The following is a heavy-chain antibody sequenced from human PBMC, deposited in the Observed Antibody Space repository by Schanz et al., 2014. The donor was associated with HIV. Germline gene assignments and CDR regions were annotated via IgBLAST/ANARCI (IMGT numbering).Heavy chain of an antibody. CDR3: ARSPSYGMDV. CDR1: GFTFSSYS. V-gene: IGHV3-21*01. Sequence: EVQLVESGGGLVKPGGSLRLSCAASGFTFSSYSMHWLRQAPGRGLEWVSYISSSSSYIFYADSVKGRFTISRDNAKKSLSLQMNSLRAEDTAVYYCARSPSYGMDVWGQGTTVTVSS. J-gene: IGHJ6*02. CDR2: ISSSSSYI.